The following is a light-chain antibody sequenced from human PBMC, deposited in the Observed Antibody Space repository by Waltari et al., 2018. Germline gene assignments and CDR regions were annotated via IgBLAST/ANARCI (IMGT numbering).Light chain of an antibody. CDR2: DVS. J-gene: IGLJ3*02. Sequence: QSALPQPASVSGSPGQSITISCTGTIRDVGFYNYASWYQPHPGKAPKLMIYDVSERPSGVSNRCSGSKSGNTASLTISGLQAEDEADYYCNSYAGSSSWVFGGGTKLTVL. V-gene: IGLV2-14*01. CDR1: IRDVGFYNY. CDR3: NSYAGSSSWV.